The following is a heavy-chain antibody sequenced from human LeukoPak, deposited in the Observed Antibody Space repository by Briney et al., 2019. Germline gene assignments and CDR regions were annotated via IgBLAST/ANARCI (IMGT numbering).Heavy chain of an antibody. CDR3: AKGSYYDSSGSFYFDY. D-gene: IGHD3-22*01. V-gene: IGHV3-23*01. J-gene: IGHJ4*02. Sequence: GGSLRLSCAASGFTFSSYAMSWVRQAPGKGLEWVSAISGSGGGTYYADSVKGRFTISRDNSKNTLYVQVNSLGTEDTAAYYCAKGSYYDSSGSFYFDYWGQGTLVTVSS. CDR1: GFTFSSYA. CDR2: ISGSGGGT.